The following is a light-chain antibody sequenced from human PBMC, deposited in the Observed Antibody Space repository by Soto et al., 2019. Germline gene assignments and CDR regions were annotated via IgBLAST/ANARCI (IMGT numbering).Light chain of an antibody. Sequence: DIQMTQSPSTLSASVGDRVTITCRASQSISSWLAWYQQKPGKAPKLLIYDASSLESGVPSRFSSSGSGTEFTLTISSLQPVDFATYYCQQYNSYSQTFGQGTKVEIK. J-gene: IGKJ1*01. CDR1: QSISSW. CDR3: QQYNSYSQT. CDR2: DAS. V-gene: IGKV1-5*01.